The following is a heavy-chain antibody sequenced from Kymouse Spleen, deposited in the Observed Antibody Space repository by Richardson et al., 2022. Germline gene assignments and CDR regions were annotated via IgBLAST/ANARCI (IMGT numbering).Heavy chain of an antibody. CDR3: ARYYYDSSGYYPFDY. J-gene: IGHJ4*02. D-gene: IGHD3-22*01. CDR2: IWYDGSNK. CDR1: GFTFSSYG. V-gene: IGHV3-33*01. Sequence: QVQLVESGGGVVQPGRSLRLSCAASGFTFSSYGMHWVRQAPGKGLEWVAVIWYDGSNKYYADSVKGRFTISRDNSKNTLYLQMNSLRAEDTAVYYCARYYYDSSGYYPFDYWGQGTLVTVSS.